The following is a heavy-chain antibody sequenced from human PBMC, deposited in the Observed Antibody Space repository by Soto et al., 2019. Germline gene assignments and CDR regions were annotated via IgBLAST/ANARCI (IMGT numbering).Heavy chain of an antibody. Sequence: QITLKESGPALVRPTQTLTLTCTFSGFSLTTSEVGVAWIRQPPGKALEWLALIYWDDETRYRPSLRNRITITKDTSKNQVVFTMTNMDPVDTGTYFCAHRQGIAGYCGGVTCHLDALDVWGQGTMVTVSS. CDR2: IYWDDET. J-gene: IGHJ3*01. CDR3: AHRQGIAGYCGGVTCHLDALDV. D-gene: IGHD2-15*01. CDR1: GFSLTTSEVG. V-gene: IGHV2-5*02.